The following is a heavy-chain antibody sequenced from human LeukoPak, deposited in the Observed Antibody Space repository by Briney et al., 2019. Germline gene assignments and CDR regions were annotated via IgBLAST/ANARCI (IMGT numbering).Heavy chain of an antibody. V-gene: IGHV1-69*04. CDR3: ARVDDCSSTSCYDYYYGMDV. CDR2: IIPILGIA. Sequence: GGSLRLSCAASGFTFSSYWMSWVRQAPGQGLEWMGRIIPILGIANYAQKFQGRVTITADKSTSTAYMELSSLRSEDTAVYYCARVDDCSSTSCYDYYYGMDVWGQGTTVTVSS. J-gene: IGHJ6*02. D-gene: IGHD2-2*01. CDR1: GFTFSSYW.